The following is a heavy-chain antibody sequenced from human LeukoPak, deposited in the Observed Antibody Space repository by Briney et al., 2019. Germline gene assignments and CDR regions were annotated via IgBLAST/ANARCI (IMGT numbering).Heavy chain of an antibody. CDR2: FNPNSGGT. J-gene: IGHJ4*02. V-gene: IGHV1-2*06. D-gene: IGHD3-16*01. CDR1: GYTFTGYY. CDR3: ARLGRGLRLGELNTDY. Sequence: ASVKVSCKXSGYTFTGYYMHWVRQAPGQGLEWMGRFNPNSGGTNYSQKFQGRVTMTRDTSISTAYMELSRLRSDDTAVYYCARLGRGLRLGELNTDYWGQGTLVTVSS.